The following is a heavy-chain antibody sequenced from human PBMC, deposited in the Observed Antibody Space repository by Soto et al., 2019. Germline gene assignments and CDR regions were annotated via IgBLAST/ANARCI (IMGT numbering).Heavy chain of an antibody. J-gene: IGHJ4*02. CDR2: INPNSAGT. CDR1: GYTFTGYY. Sequence: ASVKVSCKASGYTFTGYYMHWVRQAPGQGLERMGWINPNSAGTNYAHKLQGRVTMTWDTSISTAYMELSRLRSDETAVYSCGGDRGYGDYVTGSLDYWGKGSMV. CDR3: GGDRGYGDYVTGSLDY. D-gene: IGHD4-17*01. V-gene: IGHV1-2*02.